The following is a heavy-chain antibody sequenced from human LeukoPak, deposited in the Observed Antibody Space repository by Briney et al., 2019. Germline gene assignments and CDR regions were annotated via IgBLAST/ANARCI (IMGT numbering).Heavy chain of an antibody. CDR2: ISSSSSYT. CDR3: ARGRTYGSGSYPPFDS. Sequence: WGSLTLSCAASGFTFSDYYMSWIRQAPGKGLEWVSYISSSSSYTNYADSVKGRFTISRDNAKNSLYLQMNSLRAEDTAVYYCARGRTYGSGSYPPFDSWGQGTLVTVSS. V-gene: IGHV3-11*03. CDR1: GFTFSDYY. J-gene: IGHJ4*02. D-gene: IGHD3-10*01.